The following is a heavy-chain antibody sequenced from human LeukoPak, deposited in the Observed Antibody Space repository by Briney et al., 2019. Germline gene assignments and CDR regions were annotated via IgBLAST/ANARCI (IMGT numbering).Heavy chain of an antibody. V-gene: IGHV3-30*18. CDR1: GFTFSSYG. Sequence: GGSLRLSCAASGFTFSSYGMHWVRQAPGKGLEWVAVISYDGSNKYYADSVKGRFTISRDNSKNTLYLQMNSLRAEDTAVYYCAKAAGPTYFYASEYGMDVWGPGTTVTVSS. J-gene: IGHJ6*02. CDR2: ISYDGSNK. CDR3: AKAAGPTYFYASEYGMDV. D-gene: IGHD3-10*01.